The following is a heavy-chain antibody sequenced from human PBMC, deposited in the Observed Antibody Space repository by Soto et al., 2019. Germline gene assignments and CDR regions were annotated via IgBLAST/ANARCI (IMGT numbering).Heavy chain of an antibody. CDR2: INHSGST. Sequence: SETLSLTCAVYCGSFSGYYWSWIRQPPGKGLEWIGEINHSGSTNYNPSLKSRVTISVDTSKNQFSLKLSSVTAADTAVYYCARVRYFDWLLGTYYYYGMDVWGQGTTVTVSS. CDR3: ARVRYFDWLLGTYYYYGMDV. D-gene: IGHD3-9*01. CDR1: CGSFSGYY. J-gene: IGHJ6*02. V-gene: IGHV4-34*01.